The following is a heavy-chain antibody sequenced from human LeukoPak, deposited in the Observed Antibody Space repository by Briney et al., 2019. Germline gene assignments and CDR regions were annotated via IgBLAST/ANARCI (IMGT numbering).Heavy chain of an antibody. CDR3: ATYFYGDYALHYFDY. V-gene: IGHV4-4*02. CDR1: GGFITSGIHW. CDR2: IYQSGTT. D-gene: IGHD4-17*01. J-gene: IGHJ4*02. Sequence: PSGTLSLTCTVSGGFITSGIHWWSWARQTPGKGLEWIGEIYQSGTTNYKPSLKSRVTMSLDKSRNLFSLQLSSVTAADTAVYYCATYFYGDYALHYFDYGGQGALVTVSS.